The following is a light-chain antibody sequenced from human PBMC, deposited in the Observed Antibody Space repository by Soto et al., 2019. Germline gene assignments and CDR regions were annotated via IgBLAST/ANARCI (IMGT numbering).Light chain of an antibody. J-gene: IGLJ1*01. CDR2: DVS. V-gene: IGLV2-11*01. Sequence: ALAPPRSVSGSPGQSVTISCTGTSSDVGGYNYVSWCQQHPGKAPKLMIYDVSKRPSGVPDRFSGSKSGNTASLTISGLQAEDEADYYCCSYAGSYTYVFGTGTKVTVL. CDR3: CSYAGSYTYV. CDR1: SSDVGGYNY.